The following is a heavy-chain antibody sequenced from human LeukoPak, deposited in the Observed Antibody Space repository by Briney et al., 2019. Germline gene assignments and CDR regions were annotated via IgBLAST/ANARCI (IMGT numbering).Heavy chain of an antibody. Sequence: GGSLRLSCAASGFTVSSNYMSWVRQAPGKGLEWVSVIYSGGSTYYADSVKGRFTISRDNSKSTLYLQMNSLRAEDTAVYYCARESGPYGSGRGIFDYWGQGTPVTVSS. D-gene: IGHD3-10*01. CDR3: ARESGPYGSGRGIFDY. J-gene: IGHJ4*02. CDR1: GFTVSSNY. CDR2: IYSGGST. V-gene: IGHV3-66*02.